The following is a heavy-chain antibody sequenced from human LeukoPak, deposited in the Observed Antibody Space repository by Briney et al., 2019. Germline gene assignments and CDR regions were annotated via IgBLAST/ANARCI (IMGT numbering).Heavy chain of an antibody. V-gene: IGHV3-23*01. J-gene: IGHJ6*02. CDR2: ISGSGGST. Sequence: GGSLRLSCAASGFTFSSYAMSWVRQAPGRGLEWVSAISGSGGSTCYADSVKGRFTISRDNAKNSLYLQMNSLRAEDTAVYYCARDTYRNKETGYYYYGMDVWGQGTTVTVSS. CDR3: ARDTYRNKETGYYYYGMDV. CDR1: GFTFSSYA. D-gene: IGHD3-16*02.